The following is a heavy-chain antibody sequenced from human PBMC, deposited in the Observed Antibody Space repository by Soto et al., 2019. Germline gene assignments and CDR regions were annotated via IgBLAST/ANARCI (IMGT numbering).Heavy chain of an antibody. CDR3: AKDPPSPWTANWVDP. CDR2: ISSSCDSR. Sequence: EEQVSESGGGLVQSGGSLRLSCAASGFNFNTFAMSWIRQAPGKGLEWVSHISSSCDSRDYADSVSGRFTISRDNSKNVLFLQMNSLRADDTATYYCAKDPPSPWTANWVDPWGKGTLVTVSS. CDR1: GFNFNTFA. V-gene: IGHV3-23*01. D-gene: IGHD5-12*01. J-gene: IGHJ5*02.